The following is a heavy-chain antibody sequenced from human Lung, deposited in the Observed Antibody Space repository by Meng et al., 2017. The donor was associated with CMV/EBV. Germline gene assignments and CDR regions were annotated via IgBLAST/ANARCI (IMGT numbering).Heavy chain of an antibody. V-gene: IGHV3-15*01. CDR2: IKSKTDGGTT. Sequence: GESXKISCAASGFTFSNAWMSWVRQAPGKGLEWVGRIKSKTDGGTTDYAAPVKGRFTISRDDSKSTLYLQMNSLKTEDTAVYYCTTDPGYCSSTSCYPYYYGMDVWXQRATVTVSS. CDR1: GFTFSNAW. D-gene: IGHD2-2*01. CDR3: TTDPGYCSSTSCYPYYYGMDV. J-gene: IGHJ6*01.